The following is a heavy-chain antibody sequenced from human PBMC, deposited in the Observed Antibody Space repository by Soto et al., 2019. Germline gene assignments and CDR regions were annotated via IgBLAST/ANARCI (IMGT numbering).Heavy chain of an antibody. Sequence: EVQLLESGGDSVHPGGSRSLSCAGSGFPFLNIAWNWVRQVPGKGLEWVSTISGGGDATFFADSVRGRFTFSRDNSKNTVTLQMNSLGVDDTAVYYCARKVVGSTSRPNYWYFDLWGRGTLVTVSS. J-gene: IGHJ2*01. V-gene: IGHV3-23*01. CDR3: ARKVVGSTSRPNYWYFDL. D-gene: IGHD2-2*01. CDR2: ISGGGDAT. CDR1: GFPFLNIA.